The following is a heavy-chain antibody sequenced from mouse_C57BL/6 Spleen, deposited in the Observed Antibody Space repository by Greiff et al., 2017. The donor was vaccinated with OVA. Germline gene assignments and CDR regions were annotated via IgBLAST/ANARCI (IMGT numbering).Heavy chain of an antibody. D-gene: IGHD4-1*01. CDR3: ARSNWVYYLDY. V-gene: IGHV1-42*01. J-gene: IGHJ2*01. Sequence: EVQLQQSGPELVKPGASVKISCKASGYSFSGYYMNWVKQSPEKSLEWIGEINPSTGGTTYNQKFKAKATLTVDKSSSTAYMQLKSLTSEDTAVYYCARSNWVYYLDYWDKGTTLTVSS. CDR2: INPSTGGT. CDR1: GYSFSGYY.